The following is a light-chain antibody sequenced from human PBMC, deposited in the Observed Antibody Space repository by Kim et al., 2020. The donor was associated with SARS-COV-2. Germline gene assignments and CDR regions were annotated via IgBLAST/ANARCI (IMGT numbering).Light chain of an antibody. V-gene: IGKV1-13*02. CDR1: QGIGRG. CDR2: DAS. Sequence: AIQLTQSPSSLSASIGDRITITCRASQGIGRGLAWYQQKPGNPPKLLIYDASSLQSGVPSRFSGSGSGTDFTLTISSLQPGDFVTYYCQKFNTYPYTLGKGTKLE. CDR3: QKFNTYPYT. J-gene: IGKJ2*01.